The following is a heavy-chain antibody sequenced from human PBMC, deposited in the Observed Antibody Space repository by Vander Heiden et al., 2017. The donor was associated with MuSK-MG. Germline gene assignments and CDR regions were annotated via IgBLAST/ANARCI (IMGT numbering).Heavy chain of an antibody. CDR1: GFTFSSYS. V-gene: IGHV3-21*01. J-gene: IGHJ4*02. Sequence: EVQLVESGGGLVKPGGSLRLSCAASGFTFSSYSMNWVRQAPGKGLEWVSSISSSSSYIYYADSVKGRFTISRDNAKNSLYLQMNSLRAEDTAVYYCARSLVRGVERRFDYWGQGTLVTVSS. D-gene: IGHD3-10*01. CDR3: ARSLVRGVERRFDY. CDR2: ISSSSSYI.